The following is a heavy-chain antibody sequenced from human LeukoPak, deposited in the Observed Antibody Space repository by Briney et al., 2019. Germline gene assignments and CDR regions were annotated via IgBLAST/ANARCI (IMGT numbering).Heavy chain of an antibody. CDR3: VEESPYPEGSTARIYYFDN. V-gene: IGHV3-23*01. D-gene: IGHD2-2*01. CDR1: GFTFANYA. Sequence: GGSLRLSCAASGFTFANYAMSWVRQAPGKGLEWVSALTPAGTTFYADIVKGRFSVSRDNSKNTLSLQMNSLRAEDTAVYYCVEESPYPEGSTARIYYFDNWGQGTLVTVSS. CDR2: LTPAGTT. J-gene: IGHJ4*02.